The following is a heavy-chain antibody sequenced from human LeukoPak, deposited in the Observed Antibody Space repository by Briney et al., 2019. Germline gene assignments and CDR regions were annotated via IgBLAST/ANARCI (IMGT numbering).Heavy chain of an antibody. D-gene: IGHD5-18*01. CDR3: AILGGYSYGGRYFDY. CDR2: IRYDGSNK. J-gene: IGHJ4*02. CDR1: GFTFSSYG. Sequence: PGGSLRLSCAASGFTFSSYGMHWVRQAPGKGLEWVAFIRYDGSNKYYADSAKGRFTISRDNSKNTLYLQMNSLRAEDTAVYYCAILGGYSYGGRYFDYWGQGTLVTVSS. V-gene: IGHV3-30*02.